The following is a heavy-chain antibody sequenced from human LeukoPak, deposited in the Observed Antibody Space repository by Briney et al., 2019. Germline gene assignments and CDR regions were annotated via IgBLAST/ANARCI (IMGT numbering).Heavy chain of an antibody. CDR1: GCTFSSYD. J-gene: IGHJ4*02. D-gene: IGHD4-17*01. CDR2: IIPIFGTA. CDR3: ARPTTVTTPLRY. Sequence: SVKVSCKASGCTFSSYDISWVRQAPGQGLEWMGRIIPIFGTANYAQKFQGRVTITADKSTSTAYMELSSLRSEDTAVYYCARPTTVTTPLRYWGQGTLVTVSS. V-gene: IGHV1-69*06.